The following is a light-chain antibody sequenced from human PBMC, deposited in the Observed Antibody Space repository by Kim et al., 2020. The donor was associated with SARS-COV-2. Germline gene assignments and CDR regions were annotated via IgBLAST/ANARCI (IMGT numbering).Light chain of an antibody. CDR3: QQYNKWPRT. CDR1: QSVNRN. Sequence: EMEMTQSPATLSVSPGETATLSCRASQSVNRNLVWYQQKPRQAPRLLIFGASTRAIGVPARFSGGGSGTEFTLTISSLQSEDFAVYYCQQYNKWPRTFGPGTKVDIK. J-gene: IGKJ1*01. CDR2: GAS. V-gene: IGKV3-15*01.